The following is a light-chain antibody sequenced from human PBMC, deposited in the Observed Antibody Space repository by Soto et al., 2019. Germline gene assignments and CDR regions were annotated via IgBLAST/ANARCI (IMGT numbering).Light chain of an antibody. CDR1: SSNLGADYD. CDR2: ANS. J-gene: IGLJ1*01. CDR3: QSYDNSPSTYV. Sequence: QSVLTQPPSVSGAPGQRVTISCTGSSSNLGADYDVHWYQQFPGTAPKVLIYANSRRPAGIPDRFSGSKSGTSASLAITGLQAEDEADYYCQSYDNSPSTYVFGTGTKLTVL. V-gene: IGLV1-40*01.